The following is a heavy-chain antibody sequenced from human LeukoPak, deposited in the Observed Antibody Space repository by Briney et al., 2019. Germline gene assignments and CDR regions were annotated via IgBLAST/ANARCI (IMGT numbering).Heavy chain of an antibody. CDR3: ARVVPVGRGSYWFDP. CDR1: GGSISSYY. Sequence: PSETLSLTCTVWGGSISSYYWSCLRQPPGKGLEGLGYIYCSGSTNYNPSLKRRVTISVDTSKNQFSLKLSSVTAADTAVYYCARVVPVGRGSYWFDPWGQGTLVTVSS. J-gene: IGHJ5*02. D-gene: IGHD3-10*01. V-gene: IGHV4-59*12. CDR2: IYCSGST.